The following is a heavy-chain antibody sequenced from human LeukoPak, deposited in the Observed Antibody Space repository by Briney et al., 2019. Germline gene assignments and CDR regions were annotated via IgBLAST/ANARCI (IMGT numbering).Heavy chain of an antibody. D-gene: IGHD1-1*01. CDR1: GGSFSDYD. CDR2: INQSGST. J-gene: IGHJ4*02. CDR3: ARYVPVKTGTTRASFDY. Sequence: SETLSLTCSVYGGSFSDYDWSWIRQPPGKGLEWIGEINQSGSTNENPSLKSRVTMSVDTPKSQFSLNLRSVTATDTAVYYCARYVPVKTGTTRASFDYWGQGILVTVSS. V-gene: IGHV4-34*01.